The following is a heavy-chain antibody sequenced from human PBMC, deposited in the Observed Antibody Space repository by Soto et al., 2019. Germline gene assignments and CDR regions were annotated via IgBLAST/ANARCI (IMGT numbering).Heavy chain of an antibody. D-gene: IGHD3-9*01. CDR3: ARGQRDWSNYFDY. Sequence: EVQLVESGGGLVQPGGSLRLSCAAPGFTLSSYWMSWVRQAPGKGLEWVANIKQDGSEEYYVDSVKGRFTISRDNAKNSLYLQMNSLRAEDTAVYYCARGQRDWSNYFDYWGQGNLVAVSS. CDR2: IKQDGSEE. V-gene: IGHV3-7*04. J-gene: IGHJ4*02. CDR1: GFTLSSYW.